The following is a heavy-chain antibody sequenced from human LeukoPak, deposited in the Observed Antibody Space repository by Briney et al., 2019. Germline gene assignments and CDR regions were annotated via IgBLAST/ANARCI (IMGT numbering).Heavy chain of an antibody. CDR1: GGPFSDCY. CDR2: INHSGST. Sequence: SETLSLTCAVYGGPFSDCYWSWIRQPPGKGLEWIGEINHSGSTNYNPPLKSRVTISVDTSKNQFSLKLSSVTAADTAVYYCARTGSGSYGYFPDYWGQGTLVTLSS. CDR3: ARTGSGSYGYFPDY. D-gene: IGHD3-10*01. J-gene: IGHJ4*02. V-gene: IGHV4-34*01.